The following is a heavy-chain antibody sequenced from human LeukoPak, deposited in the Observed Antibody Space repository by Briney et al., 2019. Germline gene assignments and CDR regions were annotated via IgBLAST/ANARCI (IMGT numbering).Heavy chain of an antibody. Sequence: GASVKVSCKASGGTFSSYAISWVRQAPGQGLEWMGRIIPILGIANYAQKFQGRVTITADKSTSTAYMELSSLRSEDTAVYYCARVRRSHYGSGSYAYFDYWGQGTLVTVSS. V-gene: IGHV1-69*04. J-gene: IGHJ4*02. CDR3: ARVRRSHYGSGSYAYFDY. CDR1: GGTFSSYA. CDR2: IIPILGIA. D-gene: IGHD3-10*01.